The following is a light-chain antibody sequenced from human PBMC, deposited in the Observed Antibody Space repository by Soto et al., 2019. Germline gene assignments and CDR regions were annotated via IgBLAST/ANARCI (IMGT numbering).Light chain of an antibody. CDR2: GAS. CDR3: QQYGSTPYT. V-gene: IGKV3-20*01. Sequence: EVVMTQSPGTLSLSPGERATLSCRASRCVSNNYLAWYQQRPGHAPRLLIYGASKRATGIPDKFSGSGSGTDFTLSVNRLEPEDVAVYYCQQYGSTPYTFGQGTKLEIE. CDR1: RCVSNNY. J-gene: IGKJ2*01.